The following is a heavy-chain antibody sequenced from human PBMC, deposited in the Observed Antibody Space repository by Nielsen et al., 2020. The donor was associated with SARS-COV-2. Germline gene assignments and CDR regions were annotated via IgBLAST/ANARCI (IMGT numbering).Heavy chain of an antibody. CDR2: TYYRSKWYN. CDR3: ARDGDIAVAGSYFDY. J-gene: IGHJ4*02. Sequence: SCAISGDSVSSNSAAWNWIRQSPSRGLEWLGRTYYRSKWYNDYAVSVKSRITINPDTSKNQFSLQLNSVTPEDTAVYYCARDGDIAVAGSYFDYWGQGTLVTVSS. D-gene: IGHD6-19*01. V-gene: IGHV6-1*01. CDR1: GDSVSSNSAA.